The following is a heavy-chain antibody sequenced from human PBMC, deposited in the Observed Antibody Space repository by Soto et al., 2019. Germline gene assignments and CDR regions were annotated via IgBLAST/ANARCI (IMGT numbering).Heavy chain of an antibody. CDR2: IYYSGST. V-gene: IGHV4-59*01. D-gene: IGHD4-4*01. J-gene: IGHJ6*02. CDR1: GGSISSYY. CDR3: ARTTTIGHYYGMDV. Sequence: SETLSLTCTVSGGSISSYYWSWIRQPPGKGLEWIGYIYYSGSTNYNPSLKSRVTISVDTSKNQFSLKLSSVTAADTAVYHCARTTTIGHYYGMDVWGQGTTVTVSS.